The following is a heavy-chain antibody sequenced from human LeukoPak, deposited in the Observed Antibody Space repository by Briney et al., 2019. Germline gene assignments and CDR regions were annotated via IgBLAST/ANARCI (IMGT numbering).Heavy chain of an antibody. CDR3: AKVDSSGPYYFDY. CDR2: ISGSGGST. Sequence: GGSLRLSCAASGFTFSSYAMSWVRQAPGKGLEWVSAISGSGGSTYYADSVKGRFTISRDNSKNTLYLQINSLRAEDTAVYYCAKVDSSGPYYFDYWGQGTLVTVSS. CDR1: GFTFSSYA. D-gene: IGHD3-22*01. V-gene: IGHV3-23*01. J-gene: IGHJ4*02.